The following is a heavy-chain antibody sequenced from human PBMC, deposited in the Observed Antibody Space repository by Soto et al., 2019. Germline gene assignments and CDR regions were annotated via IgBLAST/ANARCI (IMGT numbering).Heavy chain of an antibody. CDR3: AREVAADGTFREDVFDI. J-gene: IGHJ3*02. CDR1: GGTFSNHA. CDR2: IIPIFTTT. Sequence: QVHLVQSGAEVKKPGSSVKVSCKAPGGTFSNHAINWVRQAPGQGLEWMGRIIPIFTTTNYAQKFQGRVSMTAGESTTTAYMELSSLKHDDTAVYYCAREVAADGTFREDVFDIWGQGTLVTVSS. D-gene: IGHD6-13*01. V-gene: IGHV1-69*12.